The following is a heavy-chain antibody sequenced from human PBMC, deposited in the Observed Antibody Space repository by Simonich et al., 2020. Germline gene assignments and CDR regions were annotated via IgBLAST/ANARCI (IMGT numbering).Heavy chain of an antibody. CDR3: AREIGGVGATSDY. CDR1: GFTFSSYS. CDR2: ISSSSSYI. D-gene: IGHD1-26*01. Sequence: EVQLVESGGGLVKPGGSLRLSCAASGFTFSSYSMNWVRQAPGKGLEWVSSISSSSSYIYYADSVKGRFTISRDNAKNSLYLQMNSLRAEDTAVYYCAREIGGVGATSDYWGQGTLVTVSS. J-gene: IGHJ4*02. V-gene: IGHV3-21*01.